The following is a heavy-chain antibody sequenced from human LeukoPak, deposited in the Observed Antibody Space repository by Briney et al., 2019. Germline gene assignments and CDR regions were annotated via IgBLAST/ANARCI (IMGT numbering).Heavy chain of an antibody. V-gene: IGHV3-21*01. CDR2: ISSSSSYI. D-gene: IGHD6-19*01. CDR3: ARGYSSGWYFDY. Sequence: GGSLRLSCAASGFTFSSYSMNWVRQAPGKGLEWVSSISSSSSYIYYADSVKGRFTISRDNAKNSLYLQMNSLRAEDTAVYYCARGYSSGWYFDYWGQGTLVTVSS. CDR1: GFTFSSYS. J-gene: IGHJ4*02.